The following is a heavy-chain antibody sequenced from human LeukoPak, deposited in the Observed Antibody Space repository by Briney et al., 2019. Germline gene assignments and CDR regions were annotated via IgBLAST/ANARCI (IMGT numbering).Heavy chain of an antibody. CDR3: AKTPGGSSDY. V-gene: IGHV3-30*02. Sequence: GESLRLSCAASGFTFSRFGMQLVRQAPGKGLEWVAFIRYDGSDKYYADFVKGRFTISRDNSKDTLYLQMNSLRAEDTAVYYCAKTPGGSSDYWGQGTLVTVSS. CDR1: GFTFSRFG. J-gene: IGHJ4*02. CDR2: IRYDGSDK. D-gene: IGHD2-15*01.